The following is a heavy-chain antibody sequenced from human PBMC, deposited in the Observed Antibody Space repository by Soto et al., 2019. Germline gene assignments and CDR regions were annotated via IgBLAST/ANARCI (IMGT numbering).Heavy chain of an antibody. CDR1: GFTFSSYG. Sequence: GGSLRLSCAASGFTFSSYGMHWVRQAPGKGLEWVAVIWYDGSNKYYADSVKGRFTISRDNSKNTLYLQMNSLRAEDTAVYYCARFASGTYYYDSSGYYPDYWGQGTLVTVSS. D-gene: IGHD3-22*01. J-gene: IGHJ4*02. CDR2: IWYDGSNK. V-gene: IGHV3-33*01. CDR3: ARFASGTYYYDSSGYYPDY.